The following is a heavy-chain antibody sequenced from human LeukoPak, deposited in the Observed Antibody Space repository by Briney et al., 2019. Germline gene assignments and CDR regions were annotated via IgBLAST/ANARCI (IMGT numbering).Heavy chain of an antibody. Sequence: ASVKVSCKASGYIFTSYGISWVRQAPGQGLEWMGWISAYNGNTNYAQKLQGRLTLTTDTSTSTAYMELRSLRSDDTAVYYCASCHCTNGVCYGECEYFQHWGQGTLVTVSS. D-gene: IGHD2-8*01. V-gene: IGHV1-18*01. J-gene: IGHJ1*01. CDR3: ASCHCTNGVCYGECEYFQH. CDR1: GYIFTSYG. CDR2: ISAYNGNT.